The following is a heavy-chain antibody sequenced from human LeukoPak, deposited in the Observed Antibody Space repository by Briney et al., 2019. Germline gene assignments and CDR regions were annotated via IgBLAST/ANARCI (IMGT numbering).Heavy chain of an antibody. Sequence: GGFLRLSCAASGFTFSDHYMDWVRQAPGKGLEWVGRTRNRARSYSTEYAASVKGRFTISRDDSKNSLYLQMNSLKIEDAAVYYCARVSTGQAYYYYMDVWGKGTTVTVSS. CDR1: GFTFSDHY. CDR2: TRNRARSYST. CDR3: ARVSTGQAYYYYMDV. V-gene: IGHV3-72*01. J-gene: IGHJ6*03.